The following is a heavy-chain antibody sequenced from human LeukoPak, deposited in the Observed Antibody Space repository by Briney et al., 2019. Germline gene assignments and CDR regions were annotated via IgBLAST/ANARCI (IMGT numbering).Heavy chain of an antibody. D-gene: IGHD2-15*01. J-gene: IGHJ4*02. CDR3: AGAIYCSGGSCYSFDY. Sequence: GESLKISCKDSGYSFTSYWIGWVRQMPGKGLEWMGIIYPGDSDTRYSPSFQGQVTISADKSISTAYLQWSSLKASDTAMYYCAGAIYCSGGSCYSFDYWGQGTLVTVSS. CDR2: IYPGDSDT. CDR1: GYSFTSYW. V-gene: IGHV5-51*01.